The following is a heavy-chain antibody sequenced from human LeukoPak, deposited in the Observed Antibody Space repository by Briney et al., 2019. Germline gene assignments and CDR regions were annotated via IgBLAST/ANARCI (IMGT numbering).Heavy chain of an antibody. V-gene: IGHV4-31*03. CDR3: ASLRRYYYGSGSIDY. CDR1: GGSISSGGYY. D-gene: IGHD3-10*01. J-gene: IGHJ4*02. CDR2: IYYSGST. Sequence: SETLSLTCTVSGGSISSGGYYWSWIRQHPGKGLEWIGYIYYSGSTYYNPSLKSRVTISVDTSKNQFSLKLSSATAADTAVYYCASLRRYYYGSGSIDYWGQGTLVTVSS.